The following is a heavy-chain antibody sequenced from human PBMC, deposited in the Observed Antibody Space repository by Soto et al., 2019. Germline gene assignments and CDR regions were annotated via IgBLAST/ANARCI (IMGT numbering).Heavy chain of an antibody. Sequence: QVQLVESGGGLVEPGGSLRLSCAASGFTFSDHYMSWIRQAPGKGLEWISYISGSGSTIYYTDSVKGRFTISRDNTNNSLYLQMNSLRAEDTAVYDCASPMTTMTTGDAFDVWGQGTTVTVSS. CDR2: ISGSGSTI. CDR1: GFTFSDHY. V-gene: IGHV3-11*01. J-gene: IGHJ3*01. CDR3: ASPMTTMTTGDAFDV. D-gene: IGHD4-17*01.